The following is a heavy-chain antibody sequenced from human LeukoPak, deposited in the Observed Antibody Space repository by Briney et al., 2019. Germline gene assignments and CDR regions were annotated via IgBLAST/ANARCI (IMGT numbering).Heavy chain of an antibody. CDR1: GGSISSYY. D-gene: IGHD2-2*01. V-gene: IGHV4-59*01. CDR2: IYYSGST. CDR3: ARVSSYCSSTSCYAMYYYYGMDV. J-gene: IGHJ6*02. Sequence: SETLSLTCTVSGGSISSYYWSWIRQPPGKGLEWIGYIYYSGSTNYNPSLKSRVTISVDTSKNQFSLKLCSVTAADTAVYYCARVSSYCSSTSCYAMYYYYGMDVWGQGTTVTVSS.